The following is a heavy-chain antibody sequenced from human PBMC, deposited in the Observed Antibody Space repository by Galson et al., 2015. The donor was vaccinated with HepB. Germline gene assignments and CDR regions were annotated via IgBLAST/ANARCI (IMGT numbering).Heavy chain of an antibody. Sequence: PALVKPTQTLTLTCTLSGFSINTRGVGVVWIRQPPGKALEWLAVIYWNDDKRYRSSLNSRLTITKDTSKNQVVLTMTNMDPVDTGTCYCAHSFDTGSSSSWFDPWGQGTLVTVSS. CDR3: AHSFDTGSSSSWFDP. CDR2: IYWNDDK. D-gene: IGHD6-6*01. J-gene: IGHJ5*02. V-gene: IGHV2-5*01. CDR1: GFSINTRGVG.